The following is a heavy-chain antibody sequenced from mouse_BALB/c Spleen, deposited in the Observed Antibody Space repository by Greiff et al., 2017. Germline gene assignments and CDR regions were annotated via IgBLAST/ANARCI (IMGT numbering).Heavy chain of an antibody. V-gene: IGHV5-12-2*01. J-gene: IGHJ3*01. D-gene: IGHD1-1*01. CDR3: ARSEGTTVVVWFAY. CDR2: ISNGGGST. CDR1: GFTFSSYT. Sequence: EVQGVESGGGLVQPGGSLKLSCAASGFTFSSYTMSWVRQTPEKRLEWVAYISNGGGSTYYPDTVKGRFTISRDNAKNTLYLQMSSLKSEDTAMYDCARSEGTTVVVWFAYWGQGTLVTVSA.